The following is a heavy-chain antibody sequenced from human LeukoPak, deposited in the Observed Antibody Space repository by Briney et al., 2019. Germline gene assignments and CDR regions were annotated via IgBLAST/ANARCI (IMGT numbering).Heavy chain of an antibody. D-gene: IGHD6-13*01. Sequence: ASVKVSCKASGYTFTGYYMHWVRQAPGQGLEWMGWINPNSGGTNCAQKFQGRVTMTRDTSISTAYMELSRLRSDDTAVYYCAREVRISSSWYFYGMDVWGQGTMVTVFS. J-gene: IGHJ6*02. V-gene: IGHV1-2*02. CDR2: INPNSGGT. CDR1: GYTFTGYY. CDR3: AREVRISSSWYFYGMDV.